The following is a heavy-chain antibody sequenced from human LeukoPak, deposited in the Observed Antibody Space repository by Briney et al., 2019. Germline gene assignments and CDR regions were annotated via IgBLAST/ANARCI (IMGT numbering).Heavy chain of an antibody. J-gene: IGHJ4*02. Sequence: ASVKVSCKASGYTFTSYAMNWVRQAPGQGLEWMGWINTNTGNPTYAQGFTGRFVFSLDTSVSTAYLQISSLKAEDTAVYYCARDQGDDGYSILVDWGQGTLVTVSS. V-gene: IGHV7-4-1*02. D-gene: IGHD6-13*01. CDR3: ARDQGDDGYSILVD. CDR1: GYTFTSYA. CDR2: INTNTGNP.